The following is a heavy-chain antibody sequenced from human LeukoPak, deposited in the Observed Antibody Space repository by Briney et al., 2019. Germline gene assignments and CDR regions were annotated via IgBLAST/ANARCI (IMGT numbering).Heavy chain of an antibody. D-gene: IGHD3-22*01. CDR1: GGSISSGGYY. J-gene: IGHJ3*02. CDR3: ARDPYYYDSSVGAFDI. CDR2: IYHSGST. Sequence: PSQTLSLTCTVSGGSISSGGYYWSWIRQPPGKGLEWIGYIYHSGSTYYNPSLKSRVTISVDRSKNQFSLKLSSVTAADTAVYYCARDPYYYDSSVGAFDIWGQGTMVTVSS. V-gene: IGHV4-30-2*01.